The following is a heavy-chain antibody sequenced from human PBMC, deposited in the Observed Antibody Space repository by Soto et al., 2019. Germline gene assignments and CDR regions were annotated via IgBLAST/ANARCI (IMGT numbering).Heavy chain of an antibody. CDR2: IYYSGST. CDR1: GGSISSSSYY. J-gene: IGHJ4*02. D-gene: IGHD6-19*01. V-gene: IGHV4-39*01. Sequence: ASGTLSLTCTVSGGSISSSSYYWGWIRQPPGKGLEWIGSIYYSGSTYYNPSLKSRVTISVDTSKNQFSLKLSSVTAADTAVYYCARLPTAVAGIVDYWGQGTLVTVSS. CDR3: ARLPTAVAGIVDY.